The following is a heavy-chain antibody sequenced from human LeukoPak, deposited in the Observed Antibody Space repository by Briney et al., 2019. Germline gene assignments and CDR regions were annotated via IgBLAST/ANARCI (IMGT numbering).Heavy chain of an antibody. CDR1: GFTSSSYA. J-gene: IGHJ4*02. CDR2: ISYDGSNK. CDR3: AREGLVVATTGPFDY. Sequence: GGSLRLSCAASGFTSSSYAMHWVRQAPGKGLEWVAVISYDGSNKYYADSVKGRFTISRDNSKSTLYLQMNSLRAEDTAVYYCAREGLVVATTGPFDYWGQGTLVTVSS. V-gene: IGHV3-30*04. D-gene: IGHD5-12*01.